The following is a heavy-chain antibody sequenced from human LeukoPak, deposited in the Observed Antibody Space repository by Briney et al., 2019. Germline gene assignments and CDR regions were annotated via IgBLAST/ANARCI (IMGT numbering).Heavy chain of an antibody. CDR1: GFTFSSYG. D-gene: IGHD5-18*01. CDR2: ISTSGGST. J-gene: IGHJ4*02. CDR3: AKLYSYMPP. V-gene: IGHV3-23*01. Sequence: PGGSLRLSCAASGFTFSSYGMSWDRQAAGKGLEWVSAISTSGGSTYYADSVKGRFTISRDNSKNTLYLQMNSLRADDTAVYYCAKLYSYMPPGGQGTLVTVSS.